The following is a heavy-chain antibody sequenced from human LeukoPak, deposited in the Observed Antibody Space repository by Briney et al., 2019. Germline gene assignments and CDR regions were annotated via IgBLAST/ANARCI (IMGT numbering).Heavy chain of an antibody. D-gene: IGHD3-10*01. V-gene: IGHV1-2*06. CDR1: GYNFNGHH. J-gene: IGHJ4*02. CDR2: IYPKSGDT. Sequence: ASVKVSCKTSGYNFNGHHVHWVRQAPGQGLEWMGRIYPKSGDTDYPQKFQIRATMTRDTSITTAYMELTSLRSDDTAVYYCVSHYGPGPVWGQGTLVTVS. CDR3: VSHYGPGPV.